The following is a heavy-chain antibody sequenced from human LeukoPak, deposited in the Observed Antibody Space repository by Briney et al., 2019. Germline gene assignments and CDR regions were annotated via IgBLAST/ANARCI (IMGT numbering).Heavy chain of an antibody. CDR2: SYYRSKWYN. J-gene: IGHJ5*02. CDR1: GDTFPSHRAD. D-gene: IGHD2-2*02. CDR3: ARGMVVGPAAIRNNWFDP. Sequence: SQALSLTCPFSGDTFPSHRADWHGLPQSPSRGREGLGSSYYRSKWYNDYAVSEKSRITLDPDTAKNQFSLQLNSVTPEDTAVYYCARGMVVGPAAIRNNWFDPWGQGTLVTVSS. V-gene: IGHV6-1*01.